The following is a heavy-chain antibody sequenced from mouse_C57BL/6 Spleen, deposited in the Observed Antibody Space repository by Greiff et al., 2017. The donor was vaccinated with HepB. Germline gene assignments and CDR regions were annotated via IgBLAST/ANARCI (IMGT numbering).Heavy chain of an antibody. CDR3: ARSHGPPFAD. J-gene: IGHJ3*01. CDR1: GYAFSSSW. Sequence: VQLQQSGPELVKPGASVKISCKASGYAFSSSWMNWVKQRPGKGLEWIGRIYPGAGDTTYNGKFKGKATLTAYKSSSTAYMQLSSLTADDASVYFCARSHGPPFADWGQGTLVTVSA. CDR2: IYPGAGDT. V-gene: IGHV1-82*01.